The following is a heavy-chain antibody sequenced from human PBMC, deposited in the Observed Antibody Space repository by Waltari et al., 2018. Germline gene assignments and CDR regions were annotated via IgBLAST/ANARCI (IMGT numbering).Heavy chain of an antibody. CDR3: ARGREKRGVVVAARPFDP. CDR1: GGSISSYY. CDR2: IYYRRST. J-gene: IGHJ5*02. D-gene: IGHD2-15*01. Sequence: QVHLQESGPGLVKPSETLSLTCTVSGGSISSYYWSWIRQPPGKGLGWIGYIYYRRSTNYSPSLTRRVNISVDTSKNQFSLKLSSVTAADTAVYYCARGREKRGVVVAARPFDPWGQGTLVTVSS. V-gene: IGHV4-59*01.